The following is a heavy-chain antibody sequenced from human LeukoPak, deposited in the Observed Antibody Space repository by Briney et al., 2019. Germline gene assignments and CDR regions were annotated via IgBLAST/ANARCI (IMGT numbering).Heavy chain of an antibody. CDR1: GFTFSSYA. Sequence: GGSLRLSCAASGFTFSSYAMHWVRQAPGKGLEWVAVISYEGSNKYYADSVKGRFTISRDNSKNTLYLQMDSLRPEDSAVYYCAKNAGYSYGLYYFDYWGQGTLVTVSS. CDR2: ISYEGSNK. D-gene: IGHD5-18*01. CDR3: AKNAGYSYGLYYFDY. V-gene: IGHV3-30*04. J-gene: IGHJ4*02.